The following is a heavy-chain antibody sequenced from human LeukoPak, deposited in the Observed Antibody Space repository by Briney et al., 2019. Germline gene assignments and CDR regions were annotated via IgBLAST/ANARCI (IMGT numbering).Heavy chain of an antibody. Sequence: GGSLRLSCVTTGFTFSKYGMHWVRQAPGKGLEWVAFVRSDGTTKYYTDSVKGRFTISRDNSKNTMYLQTNSLRAEDTAVYYCAKDQPRAYFDSWGQGTLVTVSS. CDR1: GFTFSKYG. CDR2: VRSDGTTK. D-gene: IGHD2-2*01. CDR3: AKDQPRAYFDS. V-gene: IGHV3-30*02. J-gene: IGHJ4*02.